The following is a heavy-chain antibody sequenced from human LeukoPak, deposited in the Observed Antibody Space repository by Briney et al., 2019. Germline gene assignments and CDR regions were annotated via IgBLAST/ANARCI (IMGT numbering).Heavy chain of an antibody. D-gene: IGHD5-12*01. CDR3: AKDPLIVATLVYFDY. J-gene: IGHJ4*02. Sequence: GGSLRLSCAASGFTFSSHAMHWVRHAPGKGLEWVVVISSDGTKKYYADSVKGRFTISRDNSKNTLYLQMNSLRAEDTAVYYCAKDPLIVATLVYFDYWGQGTLVTVSS. CDR2: ISSDGTKK. V-gene: IGHV3-30*07. CDR1: GFTFSSHA.